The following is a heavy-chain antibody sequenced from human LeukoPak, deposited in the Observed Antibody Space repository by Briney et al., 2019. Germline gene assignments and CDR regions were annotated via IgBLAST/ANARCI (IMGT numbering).Heavy chain of an antibody. J-gene: IGHJ5*02. CDR1: GYTFTSYD. Sequence: GASVKVSCKASGYTFTSYDINWVRQATGQGLEWMGWMNPNSGNTDYAQKFQGRVTMTRNTSISTAYMELSSLRSEDTAVYYCARRGSGSYYDWFDPWGQGTLVTVSS. CDR2: MNPNSGNT. V-gene: IGHV1-8*01. D-gene: IGHD1-26*01. CDR3: ARRGSGSYYDWFDP.